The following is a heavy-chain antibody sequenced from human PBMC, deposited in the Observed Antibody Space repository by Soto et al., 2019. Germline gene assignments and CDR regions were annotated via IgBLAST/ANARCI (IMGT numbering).Heavy chain of an antibody. CDR3: VRRHVSATGIDWFDP. Sequence: ASVKATYKASRSTFTSYGIHWVRQAPGQRREWMGWLNAPNRDTKYSPKFQVRVTITRDTSASTAYMELSSLRSEDTAVYYCVRRHVSATGIDWFDPWGQGTLVTVSS. J-gene: IGHJ5*02. CDR2: LNAPNRDT. CDR1: RSTFTSYG. V-gene: IGHV1-3*01. D-gene: IGHD6-13*01.